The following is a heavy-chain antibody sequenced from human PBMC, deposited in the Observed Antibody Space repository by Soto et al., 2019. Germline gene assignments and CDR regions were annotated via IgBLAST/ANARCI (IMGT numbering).Heavy chain of an antibody. J-gene: IGHJ6*02. V-gene: IGHV1-2*04. CDR2: INPNSGGT. CDR3: AGAGLGHVDIVATIDATGYYGMDV. CDR1: GYTFTGYY. D-gene: IGHD5-12*01. Sequence: GASVKVSCKASGYTFTGYYMHWVRQAPGQGLEWKGWINPNSGGTNYAQKFQGWVTMTRDTSISTAYMELSRLRSDDTAVYYCAGAGLGHVDIVATIDATGYYGMDVWGQGTTVTVSS.